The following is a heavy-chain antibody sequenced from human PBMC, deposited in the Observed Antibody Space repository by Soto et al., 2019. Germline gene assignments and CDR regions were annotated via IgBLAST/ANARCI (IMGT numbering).Heavy chain of an antibody. J-gene: IGHJ4*02. CDR2: INTGNGNT. D-gene: IGHD6-19*01. CDR1: GGTFSSYA. CDR3: ARDWYSSGWYQSRLDY. Sequence: GASVKVSCKASGGTFSSYAISWVRQAPGQGLEWMGWINTGNGNTKYSQKFQGRVTITRDTSASTAYMELSSLRSEDTAVYYCARDWYSSGWYQSRLDYWGQGTLVTVSS. V-gene: IGHV1-3*04.